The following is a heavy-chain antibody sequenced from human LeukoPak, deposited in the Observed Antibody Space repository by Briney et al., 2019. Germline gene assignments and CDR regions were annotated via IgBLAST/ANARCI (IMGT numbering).Heavy chain of an antibody. V-gene: IGHV4-31*03. Sequence: SETLSLTCTVSGGSISSGGYYWSWIRQHPGKGLEWIGYIYYSGSTYYNPSLKSRVTISVDTSKNQFSLKLSSVTAADTAVYYCARAVLSSYYDILTGYHPMGAFDIWGQGTMVTVSS. J-gene: IGHJ3*02. D-gene: IGHD3-9*01. CDR3: ARAVLSSYYDILTGYHPMGAFDI. CDR2: IYYSGST. CDR1: GGSISSGGYY.